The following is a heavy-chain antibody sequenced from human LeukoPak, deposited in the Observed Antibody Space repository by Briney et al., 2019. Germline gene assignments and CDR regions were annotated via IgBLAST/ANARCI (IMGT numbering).Heavy chain of an antibody. CDR1: GGTLSSYA. CDR3: ASVVVVAATQSPLN. J-gene: IGHJ4*02. D-gene: IGHD2-15*01. CDR2: IIPIFGTA. Sequence: PSVKVSCKASGGTLSSYAISWVRPAPEQGIEWMGGIIPIFGTANYAQKFQGRVTITADKSTSTAYMELSSLRSEDTAVYYCASVVVVAATQSPLNWGQGTLVTVSS. V-gene: IGHV1-69*06.